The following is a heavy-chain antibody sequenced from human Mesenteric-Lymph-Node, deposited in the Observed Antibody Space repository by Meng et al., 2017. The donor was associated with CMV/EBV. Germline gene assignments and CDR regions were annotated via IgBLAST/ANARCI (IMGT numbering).Heavy chain of an antibody. V-gene: IGHV1-18*01. CDR3: ARAPVVPAAILFDY. CDR1: GYPFTIYG. D-gene: IGHD2-2*01. CDR2: ISAYNGNT. Sequence: KPSGYPFTIYGICWVRQSPGQALEWVGWISAYNGNTSYAQKLQGRVTMTPDTSTSTAYMELRSLRSDDTAVYYCARAPVVPAAILFDYWGQGTLVTVSS. J-gene: IGHJ4*02.